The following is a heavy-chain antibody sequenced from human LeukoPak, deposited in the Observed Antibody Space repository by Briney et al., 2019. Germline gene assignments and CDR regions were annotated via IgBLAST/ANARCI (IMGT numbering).Heavy chain of an antibody. CDR2: IYHSGST. J-gene: IGHJ5*02. CDR1: GGSISSSNW. CDR3: ARQRLSYYYDSSGNWFDP. Sequence: PSETLSLTCAVSGGSISSSNWWSWVRPPPGKGLEWIGEIYHSGSTNYNPSLKSRVTTSVDKSKNQFSLKLSSVTAADTAVYYCARQRLSYYYDSSGNWFDPWGQGTLVTVSS. V-gene: IGHV4-4*02. D-gene: IGHD3-22*01.